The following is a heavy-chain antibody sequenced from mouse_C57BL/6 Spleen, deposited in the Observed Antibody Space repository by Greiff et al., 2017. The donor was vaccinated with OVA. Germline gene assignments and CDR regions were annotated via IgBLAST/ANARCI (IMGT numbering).Heavy chain of an antibody. V-gene: IGHV1-5*01. Sequence: VQLQQSGTVLARPGASVKMSCKTSGYTFTSYWMHWVKQRPGQGLEWIGAIYPGNSDTSYNQKFKGKAKLTAVTSASTAYMELSSLTNEDSAVYYCTRVYYYGSFFFDYWGQGTTLTVSS. CDR3: TRVYYYGSFFFDY. J-gene: IGHJ2*01. CDR1: GYTFTSYW. CDR2: IYPGNSDT. D-gene: IGHD1-1*01.